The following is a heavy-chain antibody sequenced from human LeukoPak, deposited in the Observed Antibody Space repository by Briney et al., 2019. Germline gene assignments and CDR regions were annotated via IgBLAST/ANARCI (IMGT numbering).Heavy chain of an antibody. V-gene: IGHV3-23*01. CDR3: AMVDTAMVTWDYYYYYGMDV. J-gene: IGHJ6*02. CDR1: GFTFSSYA. CDR2: ISGSGGST. Sequence: PGASLRLSCAASGFTFSSYAMSWVRQAPGKGLEWVSAISGSGGSTYYADSVKGRFTISRDNSKNTLYLQMNSLRAEDTAVYYCAMVDTAMVTWDYYYYYGMDVWGQGTTVTVSS. D-gene: IGHD5-18*01.